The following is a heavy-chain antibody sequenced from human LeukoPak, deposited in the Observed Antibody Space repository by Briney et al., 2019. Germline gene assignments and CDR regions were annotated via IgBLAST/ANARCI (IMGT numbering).Heavy chain of an antibody. D-gene: IGHD6-13*01. V-gene: IGHV4-4*07. CDR1: GGPISSYY. CDR3: ARVSPIPAAGSSYYFAMDV. Sequence: SETLSLTCSVSGGPISSYYWSWIRQPAAKGLEWIGRIYSSGTTTYNPSFKSRVTMSLDTSNNQLSLKLTSVTAADTAVYYCARVSPIPAAGSSYYFAMDVWGQGTTVTVSS. CDR2: IYSSGTT. J-gene: IGHJ6*02.